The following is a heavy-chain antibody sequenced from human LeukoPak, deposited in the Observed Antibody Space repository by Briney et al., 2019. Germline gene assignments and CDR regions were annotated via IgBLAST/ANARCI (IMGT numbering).Heavy chain of an antibody. J-gene: IGHJ3*02. CDR1: AFIFSNYA. V-gene: IGHV3-23*01. CDR2: ISHSGATT. CDR3: AKAPPPYCSGGSCFDAFDI. D-gene: IGHD2-15*01. Sequence: GGSLRLSCAASAFIFSNYAMSWVRQGPGKGLEWVSSISHSGATTYYADSVKGRFTISRDNSENTLYLQMDSLRAGDTAVYYCAKAPPPYCSGGSCFDAFDIWGQGTMVTVSS.